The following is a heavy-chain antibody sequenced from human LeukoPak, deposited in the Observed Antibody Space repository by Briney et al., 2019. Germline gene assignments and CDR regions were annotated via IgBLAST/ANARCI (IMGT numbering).Heavy chain of an antibody. J-gene: IGHJ4*02. D-gene: IGHD2-2*01. CDR1: GGTFSSYA. V-gene: IGHV1-69*05. CDR3: ARSPPRVPAATYYFDY. Sequence: GASVKVSCKASGGTFSSYAISWVRQAPGRGLEWMGGIIPIFGTANYAQKFQGRVTITTDESTSTAYMELSSLRSEDTAVYYCARSPPRVPAATYYFDYWGQGTLVTVSS. CDR2: IIPIFGTA.